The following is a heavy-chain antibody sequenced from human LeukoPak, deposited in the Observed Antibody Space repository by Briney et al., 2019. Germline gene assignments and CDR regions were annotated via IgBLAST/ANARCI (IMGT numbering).Heavy chain of an antibody. CDR1: GFTFSTYG. CDR2: VWYDGSNK. D-gene: IGHD3-22*01. J-gene: IGHJ4*02. V-gene: IGHV3-33*01. CDR3: ARGLTMTTHFDY. Sequence: GGSLRLSCAASGFTFSTYGMHWVRQAPGKGLEWVAVVWYDGSNKYYADSVKGRFTISRDNSKNTLFLQMNSLRAEDTAVYYCARGLTMTTHFDYWGQGTLVTVSS.